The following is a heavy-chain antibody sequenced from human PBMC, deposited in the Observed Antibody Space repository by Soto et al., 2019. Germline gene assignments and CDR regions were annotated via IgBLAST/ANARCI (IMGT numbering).Heavy chain of an antibody. J-gene: IGHJ4*02. CDR1: GFTFSGSA. CDR3: TRAGGTEN. Sequence: EVQLVESGGGLVQPGGSLKLSCAASGFTFSGSAMHWVRQASGKGLEWVGRIRSKANSYATAYAASVKGRFTISRDDSTNTAYLQMNSLKTEDTAVYYCTRAGGTENWGQGTLVTVSS. D-gene: IGHD3-10*01. CDR2: IRSKANSYAT. V-gene: IGHV3-73*02.